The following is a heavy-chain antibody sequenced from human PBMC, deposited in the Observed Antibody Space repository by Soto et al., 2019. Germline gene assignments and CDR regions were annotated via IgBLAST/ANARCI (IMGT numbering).Heavy chain of an antibody. CDR1: GYTLTELS. D-gene: IGHD3-10*01. V-gene: IGHV1-24*01. CDR3: AREFRRRNQFDH. Sequence: ASVKVSCKVSGYTLTELSIHWVRQAPGEGLEWMGGFDLENGETIYAQRFQGRVTMTEESSADTPYMELSSLRSEDTAVYYCAREFRRRNQFDHWGQGAMVTVSS. CDR2: FDLENGET. J-gene: IGHJ4*02.